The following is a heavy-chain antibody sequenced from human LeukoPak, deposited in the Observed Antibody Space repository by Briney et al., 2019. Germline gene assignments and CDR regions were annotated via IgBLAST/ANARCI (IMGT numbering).Heavy chain of an antibody. CDR3: VRLGELSALL. J-gene: IGHJ3*01. CDR1: GYSFTSYW. V-gene: IGHV5-10-1*01. D-gene: IGHD3-16*02. CDR2: IDPSDSYT. Sequence: GEPLKISCKGSGYSFTSYWISWVRQMPGKGLEWMGRIDPSDSYTNYSPSFQGHVTISADKSISTAYLQWSSLKASDTAMYYCVRLGELSALLWGQGTMVTVYS.